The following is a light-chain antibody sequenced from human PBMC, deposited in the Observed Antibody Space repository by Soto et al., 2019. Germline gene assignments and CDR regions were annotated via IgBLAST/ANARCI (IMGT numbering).Light chain of an antibody. V-gene: IGKV3-11*01. Sequence: EIVMTQSPSTLSVSPGERATLSCRASQSLSSNLAWYQQRPGQAPRLLLYDATSRATGIPDRFSGSGSGTDFTLTISSLKPEDSAVYYCQQRSNWPITFGQGTRLEI. CDR3: QQRSNWPIT. CDR2: DAT. J-gene: IGKJ5*01. CDR1: QSLSSN.